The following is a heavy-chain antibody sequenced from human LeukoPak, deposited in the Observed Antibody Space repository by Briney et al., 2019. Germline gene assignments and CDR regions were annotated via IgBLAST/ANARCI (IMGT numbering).Heavy chain of an antibody. J-gene: IGHJ4*02. CDR1: GFTFSSYA. CDR2: ISGSGGST. CDR3: AKDTGLGALLWFGELWD. Sequence: PGRSLRLSCAASGFTFSSYAMSWVRQAPGKGLEWVSAISGSGGSTYYADSVKGRFTISRDNSKNTLYLQMNSLRAEDTAVYYCAKDTGLGALLWFGELWDWGQGTLVTVSS. D-gene: IGHD3-10*01. V-gene: IGHV3-23*01.